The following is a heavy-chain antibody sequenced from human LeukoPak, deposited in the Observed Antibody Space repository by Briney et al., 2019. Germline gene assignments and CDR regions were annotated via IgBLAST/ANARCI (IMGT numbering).Heavy chain of an antibody. CDR2: ISGSGGST. CDR1: GFTFSSYA. V-gene: IGHV3-23*01. CDR3: AKAGSYDILTGYYHDAFDI. D-gene: IGHD3-9*01. Sequence: GGSLRPSCAASGFTFSSYAMSWVRQAPGKGLEWVSAISGSGGSTYYADSVKGRFTISRDNSKNTLYLQMNSLRAEDTAVYYCAKAGSYDILTGYYHDAFDIWGQGTMVTVSS. J-gene: IGHJ3*02.